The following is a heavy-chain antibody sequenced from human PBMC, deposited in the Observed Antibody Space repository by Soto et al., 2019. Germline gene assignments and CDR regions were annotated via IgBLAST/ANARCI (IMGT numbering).Heavy chain of an antibody. Sequence: PGGSLRLSCAASGFTFISYGMHWVRQAPGKGLEWVAVISYDGSNKYYADSVKGRFTISRDNSKNTLYLQMNSLRAEDTAVYYCANDREQLVAYFDXWGQGTLVTVSS. CDR2: ISYDGSNK. D-gene: IGHD6-6*01. CDR1: GFTFISYG. J-gene: IGHJ4*02. V-gene: IGHV3-30*18. CDR3: ANDREQLVAYFDX.